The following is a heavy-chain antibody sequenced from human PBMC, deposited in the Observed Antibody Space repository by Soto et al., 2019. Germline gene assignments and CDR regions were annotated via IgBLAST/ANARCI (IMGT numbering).Heavy chain of an antibody. CDR1: GFTFSTYW. J-gene: IGHJ4*02. CDR2: INGDGSDT. Sequence: GGSLRLSCAASGFTFSTYWMHWVRQAPGKGLVWVSRINGDGSDTVYTDFVKGRFTSSRDHAKNTLYLHMDSLRAEDTAVYYYVRVAYLWGNYRQYTPLDYWGQGTLVTVSS. D-gene: IGHD3-16*02. V-gene: IGHV3-74*01. CDR3: VRVAYLWGNYRQYTPLDY.